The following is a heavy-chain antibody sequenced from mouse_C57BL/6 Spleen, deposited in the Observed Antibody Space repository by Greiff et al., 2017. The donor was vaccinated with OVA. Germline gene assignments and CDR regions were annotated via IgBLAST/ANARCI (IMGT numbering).Heavy chain of an antibody. CDR2: IYPGSGNT. J-gene: IGHJ2*01. V-gene: IGHV1-76*01. CDR1: GYTFTDYY. CDR3: AREGELDYSNYFDY. D-gene: IGHD2-5*01. Sequence: QVQLQQSGAELVRPGASVKLSCKASGYTFTDYYINWVKQRPGQGLEWIARIYPGSGNTYYNEKFKGKATLTAEKSSSTAYMQLSSLTSEDSAVYFCAREGELDYSNYFDYWGQGTTLTGSS.